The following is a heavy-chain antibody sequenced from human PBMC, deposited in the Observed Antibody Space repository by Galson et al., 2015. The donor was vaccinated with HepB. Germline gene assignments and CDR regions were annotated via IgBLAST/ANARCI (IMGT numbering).Heavy chain of an antibody. D-gene: IGHD4-17*01. CDR3: AKDSSDYGDYAGYDY. CDR1: GFTFDDYT. J-gene: IGHJ4*02. CDR2: ISWDGGST. Sequence: SLRLSCAASGFTFDDYTMHWVRQAPGKGLEWVSLISWDGGSTYYADSVKGRFTISRDNSKNSLYLQMNSLRTEDTALYYCAKDSSDYGDYAGYDYWGQGTLVTVSS. V-gene: IGHV3-43*01.